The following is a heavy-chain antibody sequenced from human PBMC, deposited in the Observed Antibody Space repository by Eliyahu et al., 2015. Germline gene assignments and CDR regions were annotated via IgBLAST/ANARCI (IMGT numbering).Heavy chain of an antibody. D-gene: IGHD3-10*01. CDR3: AAVRYGSGRYRTSEEAFDI. Sequence: QMQLVQSGPEVKKPGTSVKVSCKASGFTFTSSAXXWVRQARGQRLEWIGWIVVGSGNTNYAQKFQERVTITRDMSTSTAYMELSSLRSEDTAVYYCAAVRYGSGRYRTSEEAFDIWGQGTMVTVSS. V-gene: IGHV1-58*01. J-gene: IGHJ3*02. CDR1: GFTFTSSA. CDR2: IVVGSGNT.